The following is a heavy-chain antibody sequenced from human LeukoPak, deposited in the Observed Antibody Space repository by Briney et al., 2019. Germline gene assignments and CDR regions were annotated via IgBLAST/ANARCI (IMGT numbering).Heavy chain of an antibody. CDR2: INPNSGGT. CDR1: GYTFTGYY. CDR3: ARVWEPYGSGSQNFEY. V-gene: IGHV1-2*02. J-gene: IGHJ4*02. Sequence: GASVKVSCKASGYTFTGYYMHWVRQAPGQRLEWMGWINPNSGGTNYPQKFQGRVTMTRDTSISTAYMELSRLKSDDTAVFYCARVWEPYGSGSQNFEYWGQGTLVTVSS. D-gene: IGHD3-10*01.